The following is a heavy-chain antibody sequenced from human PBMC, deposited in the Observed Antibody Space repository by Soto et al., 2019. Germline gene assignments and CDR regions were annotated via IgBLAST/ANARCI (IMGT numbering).Heavy chain of an antibody. CDR2: ISAHNGNT. Sequence: ASVKVSCKSSGYSFTNYGIGWVRQAPGQGLEWMGWISAHNGNTNYAQKFQGRVTMTTDTSTSTAYMELRSLRSDDTAVYYCGLKEGYYDSGSYLGLAHWGQGTLVTVSS. J-gene: IGHJ4*02. CDR1: GYSFTNYG. V-gene: IGHV1-18*01. CDR3: GLKEGYYDSGSYLGLAH. D-gene: IGHD3-10*01.